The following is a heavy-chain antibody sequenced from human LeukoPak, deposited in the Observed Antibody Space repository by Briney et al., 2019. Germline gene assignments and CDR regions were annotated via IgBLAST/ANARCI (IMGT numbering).Heavy chain of an antibody. D-gene: IGHD2-21*01. CDR1: GGSISSYY. Sequence: PSETLSLTXTVSGGSISSYYWSWIRQPPGKGLEWIGYIYYSGSTNYNPSLKSRVTISVDTSKNQFSLKLSSVTAADTAVYYCARVLFNWFDPWGQGTLVTVSS. J-gene: IGHJ5*02. CDR3: ARVLFNWFDP. CDR2: IYYSGST. V-gene: IGHV4-59*01.